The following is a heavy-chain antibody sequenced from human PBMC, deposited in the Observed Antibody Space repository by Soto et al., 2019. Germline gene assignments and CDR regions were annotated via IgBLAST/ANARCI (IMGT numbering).Heavy chain of an antibody. CDR2: TRNKANSYTK. V-gene: IGHV3-72*01. Sequence: EVQLVESGGGLVQPGGSLRLSCAASGFTFSDHYRDWVRQPPGKGLEWVGRTRNKANSYTKEYAASVTGRFTVSRDNSKTSLSQQMNSLKSDDTAVYYCAGANEYSYGFRYFNYWGQGALVAFSS. CDR1: GFTFSDHY. D-gene: IGHD5-18*01. CDR3: AGANEYSYGFRYFNY. J-gene: IGHJ4*02.